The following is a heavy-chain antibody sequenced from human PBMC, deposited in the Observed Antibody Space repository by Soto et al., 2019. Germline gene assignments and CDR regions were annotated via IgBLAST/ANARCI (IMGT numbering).Heavy chain of an antibody. Sequence: EMQLVESGGGLVQPGGSLRLSCAASGFTFSSYWMHWGRQAPGKGLVWVSRISNDGSSTSYADSVTGRFTISRYNAENTLFLPVNSLRAEDTAVYYCARVHYCSSTSCYSYFDYWGQGTLVTVSS. D-gene: IGHD2-2*01. CDR2: ISNDGSST. J-gene: IGHJ4*02. CDR3: ARVHYCSSTSCYSYFDY. CDR1: GFTFSSYW. V-gene: IGHV3-74*01.